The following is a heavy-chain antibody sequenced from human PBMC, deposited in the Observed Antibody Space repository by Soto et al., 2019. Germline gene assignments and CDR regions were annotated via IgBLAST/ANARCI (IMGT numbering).Heavy chain of an antibody. Sequence: QAQLVQSGAEVKKPGASVKVSCQASGYNFIGYYVFWVRKAPGQGLEWMGWINPKSGATKYAEKFQGRATLTRDTSISTAYMELSGLRFDDRALYYCARDFGPIPAASAMYGMDVWGQGTTVSLSS. CDR1: GYNFIGYY. V-gene: IGHV1-2*02. J-gene: IGHJ6*02. CDR2: INPKSGAT. D-gene: IGHD3-16*01. CDR3: ARDFGPIPAASAMYGMDV.